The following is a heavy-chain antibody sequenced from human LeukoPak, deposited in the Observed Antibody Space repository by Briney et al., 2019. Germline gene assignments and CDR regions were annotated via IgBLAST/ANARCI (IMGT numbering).Heavy chain of an antibody. D-gene: IGHD3-22*01. Sequence: SQTLSLTCTVSGGSISSGSYYWSWIRQPAGKGLEWIGRIYTSRSTNYNPSLKSRVTISVDTSKNQFSLKLSSVTAADTAVYYCARVDYYDRVDYWGQGTLVTVSS. CDR1: GGSISSGSYY. V-gene: IGHV4-61*02. CDR2: IYTSRST. J-gene: IGHJ4*02. CDR3: ARVDYYDRVDY.